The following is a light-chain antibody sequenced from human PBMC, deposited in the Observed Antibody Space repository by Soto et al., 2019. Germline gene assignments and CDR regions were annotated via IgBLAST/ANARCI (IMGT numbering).Light chain of an antibody. J-gene: IGKJ4*01. Sequence: DIQMTQSPSSLSASVGDRVTITCRASQSISNYLNWYQQKPGKAPKFLTYAASSLQSGVPSRFSVRGSGTDFTLTISSLQPEDFAMYYCQPSYSTPLTFGGGTKVEIK. CDR1: QSISNY. CDR2: AAS. CDR3: QPSYSTPLT. V-gene: IGKV1-39*01.